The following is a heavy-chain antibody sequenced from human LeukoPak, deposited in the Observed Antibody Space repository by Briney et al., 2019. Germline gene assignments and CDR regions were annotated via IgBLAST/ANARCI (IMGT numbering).Heavy chain of an antibody. J-gene: IGHJ4*02. V-gene: IGHV1-8*01. CDR3: ARGRRQYYNSSGYYFDY. CDR2: MNPNSGNT. D-gene: IGHD3-22*01. Sequence: ASVKVSCKASGYTFTSYDINWVRQATGQGLEWMGWMNPNSGNTGYAQKFQGRVTMTRNTSISTAYMELSSLRSENTAVYYCARGRRQYYNSSGYYFDYWGQGPWSPSPQ. CDR1: GYTFTSYD.